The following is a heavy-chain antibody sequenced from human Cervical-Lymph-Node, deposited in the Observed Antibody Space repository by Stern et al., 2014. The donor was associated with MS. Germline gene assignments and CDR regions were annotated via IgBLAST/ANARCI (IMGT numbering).Heavy chain of an antibody. CDR1: GGTFSSDA. J-gene: IGHJ4*02. V-gene: IGHV1-69*01. D-gene: IGHD6-13*01. Sequence: MQLVESGAEVKKPGSSMKVSCKASGGTFSSDAIGWVRQGPGQGLEWMGGIIPIFETANYAQKFQGRVTITADQSTKTAYLELSSLTSGDTAMYFCASGTRSSWYFDFWGQGTLVTVST. CDR3: ASGTRSSWYFDF. CDR2: IIPIFETA.